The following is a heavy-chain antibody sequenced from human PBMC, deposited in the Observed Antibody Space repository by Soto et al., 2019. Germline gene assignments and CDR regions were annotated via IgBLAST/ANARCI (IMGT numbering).Heavy chain of an antibody. CDR3: ARDCSSTSCYAYP. D-gene: IGHD2-2*01. CDR2: IIPILGIA. CDR1: GGTFSSYT. J-gene: IGHJ5*02. V-gene: IGHV1-69*08. Sequence: QVQLVQSGAEVKKPGSSVKVSCKASGGTFSSYTISWVRQAPGQGLEWMGRIIPILGIANYAQKFQGRVTITVDKSTSTAYMELSSLRSEDTAVYYCARDCSSTSCYAYPWGQGTLVTVSS.